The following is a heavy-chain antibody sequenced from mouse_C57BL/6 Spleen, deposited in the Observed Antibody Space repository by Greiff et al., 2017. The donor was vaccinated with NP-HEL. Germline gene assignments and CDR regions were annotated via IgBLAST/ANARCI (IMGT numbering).Heavy chain of an antibody. D-gene: IGHD1-1*01. Sequence: SGAELVRPGASVKLSCTASGFNIKDYYMHWVKQRPEQGLEWIGRIDPEDGDTEYAPKFQGKATMTADTSSNTAYLQLSSLTSEDTAVYYCTTAITTVVARGYFDYWGQGTTLTVSS. CDR2: IDPEDGDT. CDR1: GFNIKDYY. J-gene: IGHJ2*01. CDR3: TTAITTVVARGYFDY. V-gene: IGHV14-1*01.